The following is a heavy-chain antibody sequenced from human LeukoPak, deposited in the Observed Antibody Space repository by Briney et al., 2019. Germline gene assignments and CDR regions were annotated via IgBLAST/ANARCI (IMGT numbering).Heavy chain of an antibody. D-gene: IGHD1-26*01. CDR2: INHSGST. V-gene: IGHV4-34*01. J-gene: IGHJ4*02. CDR1: GGSFSGYY. Sequence: ETLSLTCAVYGGSFSGYYWSWIRQPPGKGLEWIGEINHSGSTNYNPSLKSRVTISVDTSKNQFSLELSSVTAADTSVYYCARGLKWDYVETRLWNYWGQGTLVTVSS. CDR3: ARGLKWDYVETRLWNY.